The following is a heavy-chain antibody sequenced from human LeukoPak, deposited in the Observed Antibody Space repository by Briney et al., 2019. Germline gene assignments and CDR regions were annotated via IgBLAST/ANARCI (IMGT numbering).Heavy chain of an antibody. CDR1: GLAFSNYW. J-gene: IGHJ6*03. Sequence: PGGSLRLSCAASGLAFSNYWLHWVRQAPGKGLEWVARINTHGSSTNYADSVKGRFTISRDNAKNTLYLQMTSLSAEDTAVYYALAGYYYYYMDVWGKGTTVTVSS. D-gene: IGHD3-16*01. V-gene: IGHV3-74*01. CDR2: INTHGSST. CDR3: LAGYYYYYMDV.